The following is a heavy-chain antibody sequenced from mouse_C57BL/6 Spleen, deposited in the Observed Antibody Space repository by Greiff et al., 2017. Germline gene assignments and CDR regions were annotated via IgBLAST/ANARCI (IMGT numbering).Heavy chain of an antibody. CDR2: IDPENGDT. CDR3: TTLYGNEDY. J-gene: IGHJ2*01. D-gene: IGHD2-1*01. V-gene: IGHV14-4*01. CDR1: GFNIKDDY. Sequence: VQLQQSGAELVRPGASVKLSCTASGFNIKDDYMHWVKQRPEQGLEWIGWIDPENGDTEYASKFQGKATITADTSSNTAYLQLSSLTSEDTADYYCTTLYGNEDYWGQGTTLTVSS.